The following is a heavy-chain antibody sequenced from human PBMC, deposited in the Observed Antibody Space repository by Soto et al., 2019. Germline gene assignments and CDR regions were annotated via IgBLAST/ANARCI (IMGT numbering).Heavy chain of an antibody. J-gene: IGHJ4*02. CDR1: GYSFATYG. Sequence: GASVKVSCKASGYSFATYGFGWVRQAPGQGLECVGWISAHNGDTHYSQKFQGRVTLTTDTSTNTGYMELRSLTSDDTAVYFCATEPIYYNDGSGYYPLGHWGQGTLVTVSS. CDR2: ISAHNGDT. D-gene: IGHD3-22*01. CDR3: ATEPIYYNDGSGYYPLGH. V-gene: IGHV1-18*04.